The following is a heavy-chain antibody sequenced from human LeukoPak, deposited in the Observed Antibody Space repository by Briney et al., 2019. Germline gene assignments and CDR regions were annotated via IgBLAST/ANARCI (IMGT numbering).Heavy chain of an antibody. J-gene: IGHJ4*02. CDR1: GGSISSGNYY. CDR3: ARDFGYIAGPVTAY. D-gene: IGHD6-19*01. CDR2: IHHGGST. V-gene: IGHV4-30-2*01. Sequence: SETLSLTCTVSGGSISSGNYYWSWIRQPPGQGLEWIGYIHHGGSTSYNPSLKSRVTISVDRPKNQVSLKLSSVTAADTAVYFWARDFGYIAGPVTAYWGQETLVTVSP.